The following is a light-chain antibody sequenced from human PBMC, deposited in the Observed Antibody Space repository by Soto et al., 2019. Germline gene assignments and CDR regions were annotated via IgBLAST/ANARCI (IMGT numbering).Light chain of an antibody. CDR2: DNN. CDR3: GTWDSSLSVV. J-gene: IGLJ2*01. V-gene: IGLV1-51*01. Sequence: QSVLTQPPSVSAAPGQKVTISCSGSSSNVSWYQQLPGTAPKLLIYDNNKRPSGIPDRFSGSKSGTSATLGITGLQTGDEADYYCGTWDSSLSVVFGGGTKVTVL. CDR1: SSN.